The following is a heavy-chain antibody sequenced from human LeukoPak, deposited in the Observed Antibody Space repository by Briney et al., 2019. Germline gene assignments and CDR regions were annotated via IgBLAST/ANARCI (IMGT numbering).Heavy chain of an antibody. CDR1: GFTFSNAW. CDR2: VSGSGGTT. V-gene: IGHV3-23*01. CDR3: ARVGEGSGYSSSWPNWFDP. D-gene: IGHD6-13*01. Sequence: GGSLRLSCAASGFTFSNAWMNWVRQAPWKGLEWVSTVSGSGGTTYSADSVKGRFTISRDNSKNTLYLQMHALRAEDTAVYYCARVGEGSGYSSSWPNWFDPWGQGTLVTVSS. J-gene: IGHJ5*02.